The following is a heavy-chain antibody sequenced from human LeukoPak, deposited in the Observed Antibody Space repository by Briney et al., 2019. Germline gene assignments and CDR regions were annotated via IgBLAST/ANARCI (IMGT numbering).Heavy chain of an antibody. V-gene: IGHV1-2*02. CDR1: GYTFTGYY. D-gene: IGHD3-22*01. CDR2: INPNSSGT. Sequence: ASVKVSCKASGYTFTGYYMHWVRQAPGQGLEWMGWINPNSSGTNYAQKFQGRVTMTRDTSISTAYMELSRLRPDDTAVYYCASGYDSSDDAFDIWGQGTMVTVSS. CDR3: ASGYDSSDDAFDI. J-gene: IGHJ3*02.